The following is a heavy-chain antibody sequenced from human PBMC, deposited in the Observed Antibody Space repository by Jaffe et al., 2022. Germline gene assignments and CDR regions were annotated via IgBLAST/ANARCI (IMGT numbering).Heavy chain of an antibody. J-gene: IGHJ4*02. CDR3: AKVPGLYCSGGSCYDY. Sequence: EVQLLESGGGLVQPGGSLRLSCAASGFTFSSYAMSWVRQAPGKGLEWVSAISGSGGSTYYADSVKGRFTISRDNSKNTLYLQMNSLRAEDTAVYYCAKVPGLYCSGGSCYDYWGQGTLVTVSS. D-gene: IGHD2-15*01. CDR1: GFTFSSYA. V-gene: IGHV3-23*01. CDR2: ISGSGGST.